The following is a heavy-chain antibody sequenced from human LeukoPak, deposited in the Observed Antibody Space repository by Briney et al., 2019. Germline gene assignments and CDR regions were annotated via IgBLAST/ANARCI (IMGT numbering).Heavy chain of an antibody. CDR3: ARGGGITGTTGIYDGAFDI. V-gene: IGHV1-69*05. Sequence: ASVKVSCKASGYTFTSYYMHWVRQAPGQGLEWMGGIIPIFGTANYAQKFQGRVTITTDESTSTAYMELSSLRSEDTAVYYCARGGGITGTTGIYDGAFDIWGQGTMVTVSS. D-gene: IGHD1-7*01. J-gene: IGHJ3*02. CDR2: IIPIFGTA. CDR1: GYTFTSYY.